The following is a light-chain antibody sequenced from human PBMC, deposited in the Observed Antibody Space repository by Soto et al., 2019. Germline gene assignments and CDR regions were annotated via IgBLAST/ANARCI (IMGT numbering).Light chain of an antibody. CDR1: QSVSSSY. J-gene: IGKJ1*01. CDR2: GAS. CDR3: QHCGTAPWT. V-gene: IGKV3-20*01. Sequence: EIVLTQSPGTLSLSPGERATLSCRASQSVSSSYLAWYQQRPGQAPRLLIYGASGRATGIPDRFSGSGSGTDFTLTISRLEPEDFAVYYCQHCGTAPWTLGPGTKV.